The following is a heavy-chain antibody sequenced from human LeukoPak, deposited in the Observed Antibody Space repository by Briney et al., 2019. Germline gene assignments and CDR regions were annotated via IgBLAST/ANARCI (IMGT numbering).Heavy chain of an antibody. CDR1: GGSISSGGYY. Sequence: SETLSLTCTVSGGSISSGGYYWRWIRQHPGKGLEWIGYIYYSGSTYYNPSLKSRVTISVDTSKNQFSLKLSSVTAADTAVYYCARAQLRYFDWTYGMDVWGQGTTVTVSS. CDR3: ARAQLRYFDWTYGMDV. V-gene: IGHV4-31*03. J-gene: IGHJ6*02. D-gene: IGHD3-9*01. CDR2: IYYSGST.